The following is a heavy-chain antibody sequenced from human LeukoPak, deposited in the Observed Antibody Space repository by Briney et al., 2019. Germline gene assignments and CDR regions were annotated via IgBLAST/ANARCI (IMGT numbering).Heavy chain of an antibody. CDR3: AKGSSGYYYGYFDY. V-gene: IGHV3-23*01. D-gene: IGHD3-22*01. CDR2: ISVSGGST. CDR1: GFTFSSYA. Sequence: GASLRLSCAASGFTFSSYAMSWVRQAPGKGLGWVSAISVSGGSTWSADSVKGRFTISRDNSKNTLYLQMNSLRAEDTALYYCAKGSSGYYYGYFDYWGQGTLVTVSS. J-gene: IGHJ4*02.